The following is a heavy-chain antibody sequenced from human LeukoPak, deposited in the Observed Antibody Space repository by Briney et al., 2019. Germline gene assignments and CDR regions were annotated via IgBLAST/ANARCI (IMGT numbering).Heavy chain of an antibody. Sequence: SETLSLTCTVSGGSISSYYWSWIRQPPGKGLDWIGYIYYSGSTNYNPSLKSRVTISVDTSKNQFSLKLSSVTAADTAVYYCARHMAHCSGGSCYSHYYYGMDVWGQGTTVTVSS. J-gene: IGHJ6*02. CDR3: ARHMAHCSGGSCYSHYYYGMDV. CDR1: GGSISSYY. D-gene: IGHD2-15*01. CDR2: IYYSGST. V-gene: IGHV4-59*08.